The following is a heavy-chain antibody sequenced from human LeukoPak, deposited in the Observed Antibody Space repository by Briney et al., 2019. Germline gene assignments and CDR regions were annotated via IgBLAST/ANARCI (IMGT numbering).Heavy chain of an antibody. CDR3: AGYSDSPKEFDK. CDR1: GNTFTGDF. CDR2: INVNSGGT. D-gene: IGHD1-26*01. J-gene: IGHJ4*02. V-gene: IGHV1-2*02. Sequence: ASVKVSCKASGNTFTGDFMQWVRQAPGQGREWMGWINVNSGGTHYAQKFQGRVSMTSDTSIATAYMELSGLRSDDTAVYYCAGYSDSPKEFDKWGQGTLVSVSS.